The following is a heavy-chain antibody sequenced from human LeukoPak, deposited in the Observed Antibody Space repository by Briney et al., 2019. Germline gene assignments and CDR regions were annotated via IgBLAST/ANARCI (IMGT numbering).Heavy chain of an antibody. Sequence: GGSLRLSCAASGFNFSSYGMHWVRQAPGKGLEWVAVIWYDGSNKDYGDSVKGRFTISRDNSKNTLYLQMNSLRAEDTAVYYCARNSYSGSYYLDDWGQGSLVTVSS. CDR1: GFNFSSYG. CDR3: ARNSYSGSYYLDD. D-gene: IGHD6-13*01. CDR2: IWYDGSNK. V-gene: IGHV3-33*01. J-gene: IGHJ4*02.